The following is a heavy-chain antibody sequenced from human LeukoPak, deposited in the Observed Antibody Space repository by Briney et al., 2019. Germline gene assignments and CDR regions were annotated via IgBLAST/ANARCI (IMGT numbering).Heavy chain of an antibody. CDR2: INPSGGST. V-gene: IGHV1-46*01. CDR3: ARTPPGSYLDY. J-gene: IGHJ4*02. D-gene: IGHD3-10*01. Sequence: ASVKVSCKASGYTFTSYYMHWVRQAPGQGLEWMGIINPSGGSTSYAQKFQGRVTMTTDTSTSTAYMELRSLRSDDTAVYYCARTPPGSYLDYWGQGTLVTVSS. CDR1: GYTFTSYY.